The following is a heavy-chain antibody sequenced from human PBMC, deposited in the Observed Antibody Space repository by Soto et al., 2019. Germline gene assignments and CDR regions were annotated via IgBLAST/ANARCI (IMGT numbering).Heavy chain of an antibody. Sequence: PSETLSFTCAVSGGSFSASYWAWIRQPPGKGLEWIGEVNHSGITDYRPSLKSRVTMSVDTSKYQLSLRLSSVTAAETAVYYCARGRWNGYYIGDGWFEPWGRGTLVTVSS. J-gene: IGHJ5*02. CDR2: VNHSGIT. D-gene: IGHD3-3*01. V-gene: IGHV4-34*01. CDR3: ARGRWNGYYIGDGWFEP. CDR1: GGSFSASY.